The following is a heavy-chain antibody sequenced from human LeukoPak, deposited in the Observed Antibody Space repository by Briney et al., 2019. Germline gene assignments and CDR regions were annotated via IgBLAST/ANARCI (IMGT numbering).Heavy chain of an antibody. CDR3: ARPNQYYYDSSGYFC. Sequence: KPGGSLRLSCAASGFTFSSYSMNWVRQAPGKGLEWVSSISSSSSYIYYADSAKGRFTISRDNAKNSLYLQMNSLRAEDTAVYYCARPNQYYYDSSGYFCWGQGTLVTVSS. CDR2: ISSSSSYI. CDR1: GFTFSSYS. D-gene: IGHD3-22*01. J-gene: IGHJ4*02. V-gene: IGHV3-21*01.